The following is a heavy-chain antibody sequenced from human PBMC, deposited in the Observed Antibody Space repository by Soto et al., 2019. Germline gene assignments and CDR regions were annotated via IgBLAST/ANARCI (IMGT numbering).Heavy chain of an antibody. D-gene: IGHD1-1*01. Sequence: GGSLRLSCAASGFTFSSYSMNWVRQAPGKGLEWVSYISSSSSTIYYADSVKGRFTISRDNAKNSLCLQMNSLRDEDTAVYYCAGTTYYYYGMDVWGQGTTVTVSS. CDR2: ISSSSSTI. CDR3: AGTTYYYYGMDV. CDR1: GFTFSSYS. J-gene: IGHJ6*02. V-gene: IGHV3-48*02.